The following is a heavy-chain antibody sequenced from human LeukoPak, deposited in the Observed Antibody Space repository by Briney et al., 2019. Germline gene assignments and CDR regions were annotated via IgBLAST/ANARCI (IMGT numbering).Heavy chain of an antibody. V-gene: IGHV3-48*04. CDR3: ARGGSVVRGVLGY. Sequence: GGSLRLSCAASGFTFSSYSMNWVRQAPGKGLGWVSYISSSSSTIYYADSVKGRFTISRDNAKNSLYLQMNSLRAEDTAVYYCARGGSVVRGVLGYWGQGTLVTVSS. CDR2: ISSSSSTI. D-gene: IGHD3-10*01. J-gene: IGHJ4*02. CDR1: GFTFSSYS.